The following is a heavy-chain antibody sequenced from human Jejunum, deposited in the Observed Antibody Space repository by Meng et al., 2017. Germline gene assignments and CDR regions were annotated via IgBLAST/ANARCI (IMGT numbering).Heavy chain of an antibody. D-gene: IGHD3-10*01. CDR1: GFTFSNHD. V-gene: IGHV3-23*01. CDR3: AKASASYYVDYFDR. Sequence: GESLKISCAASGFTFSNHDMSWVRQAPGKGLEWVSDISGSGLTTYYADSVKGRFTISRDNSRDNSKNMLYLQMNSLRAEDTAVYYCAKASASYYVDYFDRWGQGILVTVSS. J-gene: IGHJ4*02. CDR2: ISGSGLTT.